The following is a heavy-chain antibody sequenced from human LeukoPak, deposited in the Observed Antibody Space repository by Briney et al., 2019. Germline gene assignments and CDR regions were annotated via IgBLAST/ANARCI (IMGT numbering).Heavy chain of an antibody. J-gene: IGHJ3*02. V-gene: IGHV1-8*01. CDR2: MNPNSGNT. CDR1: GYTFTSYD. D-gene: IGHD5-24*01. Sequence: ASVKVSCKASGYTFTSYDINWARQATGQGLEWMGWMNPNSGNTGYAQKFQGRVTMTRNTSISTAYMELSSLRSEDTAVYYCARIEGGYNYRPFDIWGQGTMVTVSS. CDR3: ARIEGGYNYRPFDI.